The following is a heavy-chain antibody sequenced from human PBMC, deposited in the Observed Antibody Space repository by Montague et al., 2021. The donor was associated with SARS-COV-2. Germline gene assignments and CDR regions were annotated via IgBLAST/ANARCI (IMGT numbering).Heavy chain of an antibody. Sequence: TLSLTCTVSGGSISSGGYYWSWIRQHPGKGLEWIGYIYYSGSTYYNPSLKSRVTISVDTSKNHFTLKLSSVTAADTAVYYCGRARITMIVVLNAFDIWGQGTMVTVSS. CDR3: GRARITMIVVLNAFDI. D-gene: IGHD3-22*01. V-gene: IGHV4-31*03. J-gene: IGHJ3*02. CDR2: IYYSGST. CDR1: GGSISSGGYY.